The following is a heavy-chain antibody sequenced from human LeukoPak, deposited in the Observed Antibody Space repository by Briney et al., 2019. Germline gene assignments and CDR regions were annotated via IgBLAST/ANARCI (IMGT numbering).Heavy chain of an antibody. J-gene: IGHJ4*02. CDR2: IETGGRT. CDR3: ARGQMAGY. D-gene: IGHD5-24*01. V-gene: IGHV3-21*04. Sequence: GGSLRLSCAASGLIFSNYAMNRVRQAPGKGLEWVSLIETGGRTYYADSVKGRFTISRDNAKNSVYLEMNSLRAEDTAVYYCARGQMAGYWGQGTLVTVSS. CDR1: GLIFSNYA.